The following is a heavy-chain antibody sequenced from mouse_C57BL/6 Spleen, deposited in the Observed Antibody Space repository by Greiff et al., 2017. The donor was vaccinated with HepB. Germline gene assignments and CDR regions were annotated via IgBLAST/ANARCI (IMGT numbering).Heavy chain of an antibody. D-gene: IGHD2-2*01. Sequence: QVQLQQPGAELVMPGASVKLSCKASGYTFTSYWMHWVKQRPGQGLEWIGEIDPSDSYTNYNQKFKGKSTLTVDKSSSTAYMQLSSLTSEDSAVYYCARGLRREEYFDYWGQGTTLTVSS. CDR2: IDPSDSYT. CDR3: ARGLRREEYFDY. CDR1: GYTFTSYW. V-gene: IGHV1-69*01. J-gene: IGHJ2*01.